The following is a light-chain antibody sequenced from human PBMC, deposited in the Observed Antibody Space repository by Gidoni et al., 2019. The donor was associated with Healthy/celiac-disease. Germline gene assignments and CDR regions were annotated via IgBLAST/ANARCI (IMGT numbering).Light chain of an antibody. CDR2: RHT. J-gene: IGLJ1*01. V-gene: IGLV1-44*01. CDR3: AAWDDSRNGPGYV. CDR1: SSNLGSNT. Sequence: QSVLTQPPSASGTPGQRVTISCSGSSSNLGSNTVNWYKQPTGTATKLLIYRHTQRPPGVPDRVSGSKSGTSAALAISGLQSEDEADYYCAAWDDSRNGPGYVFGTGTKVTVL.